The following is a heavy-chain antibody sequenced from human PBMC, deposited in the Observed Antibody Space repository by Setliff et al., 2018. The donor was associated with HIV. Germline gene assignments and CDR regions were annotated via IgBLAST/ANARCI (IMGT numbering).Heavy chain of an antibody. Sequence: SVMVSCKASGFTFTSSAMQWVRQARGQRLEWIGWIVVGSGNTNYAQKFQERVTITRDVSTSTAYMELSSLRSEDTAVYYRAAGYYYDSSGYYQVFDYWGQGTLVTVSS. CDR1: GFTFTSSA. CDR2: IVVGSGNT. CDR3: AAGYYYDSSGYYQVFDY. V-gene: IGHV1-58*02. D-gene: IGHD3-22*01. J-gene: IGHJ4*02.